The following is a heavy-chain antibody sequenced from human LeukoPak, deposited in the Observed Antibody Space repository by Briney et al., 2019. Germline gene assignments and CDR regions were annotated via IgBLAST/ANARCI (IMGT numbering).Heavy chain of an antibody. D-gene: IGHD1-14*01. Sequence: SETLSLTCTVSGGSISSSSYYWSWIRQPPGKGLEWIGYIYYSGSTNYNPSLKSRVTISVDTSKNQFSLKLSSVTAADTAVYYCARAGGYYYYYMDVWGKGTTVTVSS. CDR2: IYYSGST. V-gene: IGHV4-61*01. CDR3: ARAGGYYYYYMDV. J-gene: IGHJ6*03. CDR1: GGSISSSSYY.